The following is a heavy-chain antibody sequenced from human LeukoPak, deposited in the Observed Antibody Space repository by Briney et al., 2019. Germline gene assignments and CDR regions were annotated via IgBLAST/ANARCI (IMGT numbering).Heavy chain of an antibody. J-gene: IGHJ6*03. D-gene: IGHD3-3*01. CDR1: GFTFSSYE. Sequence: GGSLRLSCAASGFTFSSYEMNWVRQAPGKGLEWVSYISSSGSTIYYADSVKGRFTISRDNAKNSLYLQMNSLRAEDTAVYYCARGSPYDDFWSGYYSYYYYYMDVWGKGTTVTVSS. CDR2: ISSSGSTI. CDR3: ARGSPYDDFWSGYYSYYYYYMDV. V-gene: IGHV3-48*03.